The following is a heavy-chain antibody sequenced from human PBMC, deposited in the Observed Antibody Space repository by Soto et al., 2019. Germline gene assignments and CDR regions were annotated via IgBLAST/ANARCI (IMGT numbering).Heavy chain of an antibody. CDR2: ISGSGGST. V-gene: IGHV3-23*01. CDR1: GFTFSSYA. J-gene: IGHJ6*02. CDR3: ARPGYSSSWYPYYYYGMDV. D-gene: IGHD6-13*01. Sequence: GGSLRLSCAASGFTFSSYAMSWVRQAPGKGLEWVSAISGSGGSTYYADSVKGRFTISRDNSKNTLYLQMNSLRAEDTAVYYCARPGYSSSWYPYYYYGMDVWGQGTTVTVSS.